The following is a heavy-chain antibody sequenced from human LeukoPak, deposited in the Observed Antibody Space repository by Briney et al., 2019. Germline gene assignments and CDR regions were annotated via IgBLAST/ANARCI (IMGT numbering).Heavy chain of an antibody. V-gene: IGHV4-31*03. J-gene: IGHJ4*02. Sequence: PSETLSLTRTVSGGSISSGGYYWSWIRLYPGKGLEWIGYIYYSGGTYSNPSLKSRLTISVDTSKNQFSLNLNSVTAADTAVYYCARCSDSGAYYSIDYWGQGTLVTVSS. CDR1: GGSISSGGYY. CDR3: ARCSDSGAYYSIDY. D-gene: IGHD3-22*01. CDR2: IYYSGGT.